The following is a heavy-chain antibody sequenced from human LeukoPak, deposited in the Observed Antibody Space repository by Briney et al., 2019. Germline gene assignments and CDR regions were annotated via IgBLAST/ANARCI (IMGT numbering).Heavy chain of an antibody. CDR1: GFTFSRNA. Sequence: GGSLRLSCAASGFTFSRNAMNWVRQAPGKGLEWVASISGNGVGTYYADSVKGRFNISRDNCKNTLYLQMNSLRTEDTAVYHCAKDANYFDSGSYLIPFDFWGQGTLVTVSS. J-gene: IGHJ4*02. CDR2: ISGNGVGT. D-gene: IGHD3-22*01. CDR3: AKDANYFDSGSYLIPFDF. V-gene: IGHV3-23*01.